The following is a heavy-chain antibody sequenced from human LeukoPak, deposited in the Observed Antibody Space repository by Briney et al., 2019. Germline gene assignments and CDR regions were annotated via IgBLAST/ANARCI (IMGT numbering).Heavy chain of an antibody. CDR1: GGTFSSYA. J-gene: IGHJ4*02. Sequence: SVEVSCKASGGTFSSYAISWVRQAPGQGLEWMGGIIPIFGTANYAQKFQGRVSITADESTSTAYMELRSLRSDDTAVYYCASSRWLGQNTYDYWGQGTLVTVSS. V-gene: IGHV1-69*13. CDR3: ASSRWLGQNTYDY. CDR2: IIPIFGTA. D-gene: IGHD6-19*01.